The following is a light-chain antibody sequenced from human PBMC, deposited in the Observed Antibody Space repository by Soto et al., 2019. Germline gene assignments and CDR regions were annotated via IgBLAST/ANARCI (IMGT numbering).Light chain of an antibody. Sequence: DIQMTQSPSTLSASVGDRVTIACRASQNIGVWLAWYQQKPGKVPSLLIYKTSTLEDGVPSRFSGTGTGTDFTLTISSLQPDDVATYYCQQWSLYSWTFGQGTKVDIK. CDR1: QNIGVW. CDR3: QQWSLYSWT. V-gene: IGKV1-5*03. CDR2: KTS. J-gene: IGKJ1*01.